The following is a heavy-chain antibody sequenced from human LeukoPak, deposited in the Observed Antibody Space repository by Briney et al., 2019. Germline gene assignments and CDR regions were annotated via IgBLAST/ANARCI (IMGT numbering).Heavy chain of an antibody. CDR1: GFTVSSNY. V-gene: IGHV3-53*01. J-gene: IGHJ6*02. CDR2: TYSSGTT. Sequence: GGSLRLSCAASGFTVSSNYMSWVRQAPGKGLEYISVTYSSGTTYYADSVRDRFTISRDNSRNTLYLQMNSLRPEDTAVYYCARGSYYYGMDVWGQGTTVTVSS. CDR3: ARGSYYYGMDV.